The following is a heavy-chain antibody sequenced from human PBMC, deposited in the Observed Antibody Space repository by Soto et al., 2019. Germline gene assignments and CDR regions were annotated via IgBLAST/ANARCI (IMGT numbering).Heavy chain of an antibody. CDR2: IWYDGSNT. V-gene: IGHV3-33*01. CDR1: GFIFSSFG. D-gene: IGHD7-27*01. J-gene: IGHJ4*02. Sequence: VGSLRLSCAASGFIFSSFGMHWVRQAPGKGLEWVAHIWYDGSNTYYADSVKGRFTISRDNSRNTVYLQMNSLRAEDAAVYHCVRDLLGSGGHFDYWGQGTLVTVSS. CDR3: VRDLLGSGGHFDY.